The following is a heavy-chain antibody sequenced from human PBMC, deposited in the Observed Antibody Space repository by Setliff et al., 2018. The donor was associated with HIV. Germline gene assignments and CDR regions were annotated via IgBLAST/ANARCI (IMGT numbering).Heavy chain of an antibody. D-gene: IGHD6-19*01. CDR3: VRDKWLVPDTFDI. CDR2: ISSSSSYI. CDR1: GFTFEDYS. J-gene: IGHJ3*02. Sequence: PGGSLRLSCAVSGFTFEDYSIIWVRQAPGKGLEWVASISSSSSYISYKDSVKGRFTISRDNAKNSLYLQMNSLRAEDMALYYCVRDKWLVPDTFDIWGQGTMVTVSS. V-gene: IGHV3-21*04.